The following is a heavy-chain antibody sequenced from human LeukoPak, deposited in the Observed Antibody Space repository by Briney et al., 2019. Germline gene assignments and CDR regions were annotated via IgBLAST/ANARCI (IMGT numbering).Heavy chain of an antibody. CDR2: IYSGGST. Sequence: GGSLRLSCAASGFTVSSNHMSWVRQAPGKGLEWVSVIYSGGSTYYADSVKGRFTISRDNSKNTMYLQMNSLRAEDTAVYYCARVIVTGYYDAFDVWGQGTMVTVSS. V-gene: IGHV3-53*01. CDR1: GFTVSSNH. J-gene: IGHJ3*01. D-gene: IGHD3-9*01. CDR3: ARVIVTGYYDAFDV.